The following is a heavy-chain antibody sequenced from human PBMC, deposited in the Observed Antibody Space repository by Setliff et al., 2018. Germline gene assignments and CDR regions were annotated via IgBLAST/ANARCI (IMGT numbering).Heavy chain of an antibody. CDR1: GGSMTDFF. Sequence: SETLSLTCSVAGGSMTDFFWHWFRRPPGKGLEWIGYIYTKGGTNYNPSLESRVTMSVDTSKSQLSLKLSSVTAADTAVYYCERRQLGTMENYWGPGALVTVSS. J-gene: IGHJ4*02. V-gene: IGHV4-4*08. CDR3: ERRQLGTMENY. D-gene: IGHD2-2*01. CDR2: IYTKGGT.